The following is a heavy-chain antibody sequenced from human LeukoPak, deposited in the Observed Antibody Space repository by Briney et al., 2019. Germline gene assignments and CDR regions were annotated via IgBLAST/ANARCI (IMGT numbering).Heavy chain of an antibody. CDR1: GGSISSGSYY. CDR3: ARDSMVRGVSWFDP. CDR2: IYTSGST. J-gene: IGHJ5*02. V-gene: IGHV4-61*02. Sequence: PSQTLSLTCTVSGGSISSGSYYWRWIRQPAGKGLEWIGRIYTSGSTNYNPSLKSRVTISVDTSKNQFSLKLSSVTAADTAVYYCARDSMVRGVSWFDPWGQGTLVTVSS. D-gene: IGHD3-10*01.